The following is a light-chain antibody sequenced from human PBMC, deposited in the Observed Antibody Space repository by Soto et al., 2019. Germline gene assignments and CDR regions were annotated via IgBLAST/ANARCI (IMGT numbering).Light chain of an antibody. J-gene: IGKJ5*01. Sequence: IVLTQSPGTLSLSPGERATLSCRASQTITSTYLAWYQQKPGQAPRLLIYGASSRATGIPERFSGSGSETDFTLTISRLEPEDFAVYYCHHSGSTFGQGTRLEIK. CDR1: QTITSTY. CDR2: GAS. CDR3: HHSGST. V-gene: IGKV3-20*01.